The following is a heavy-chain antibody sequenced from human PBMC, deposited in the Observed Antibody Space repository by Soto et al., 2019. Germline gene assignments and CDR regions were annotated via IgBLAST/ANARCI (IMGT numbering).Heavy chain of an antibody. J-gene: IGHJ4*02. V-gene: IGHV3-9*01. D-gene: IGHD3-22*01. CDR3: AKVSGGYITYDFDD. Sequence: SLILSCAASGFTFDDYAMHWVRQAPGKGLEWVSGISWNSGSIGYADSVKGRFTISRDNAKNSLYLQMNSLRAEDTALYYCAKVSGGYITYDFDDWGQGTRVTVSS. CDR2: ISWNSGSI. CDR1: GFTFDDYA.